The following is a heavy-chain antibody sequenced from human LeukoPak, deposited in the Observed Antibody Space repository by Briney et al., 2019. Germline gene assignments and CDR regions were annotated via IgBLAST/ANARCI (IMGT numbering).Heavy chain of an antibody. Sequence: PSETLSLTCTVSGGSISSYYWSWIRQPPGKGLEWIGYIYYSGSTNYNPSLKSRVTISVDTSKNQFSLKLSSVTAADTAVYYCARDKYYDFWSGYLQNYYYYMDVRGKGTTVTVSS. CDR1: GGSISSYY. J-gene: IGHJ6*03. D-gene: IGHD3-3*01. V-gene: IGHV4-59*01. CDR3: ARDKYYDFWSGYLQNYYYYMDV. CDR2: IYYSGST.